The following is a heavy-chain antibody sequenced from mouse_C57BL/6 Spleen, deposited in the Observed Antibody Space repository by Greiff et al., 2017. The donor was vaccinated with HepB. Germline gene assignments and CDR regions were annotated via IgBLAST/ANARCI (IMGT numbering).Heavy chain of an antibody. Sequence: VQLKESGGGLVQPKGSLKLSCAASGFSFNTYAMNWVRQAPGKGLEWVARIRSKSNNYATYYADSVKDRFTISRDDSESMLYLQMNNLKTEDTAMYYCVRQDYGDYFDYWGQGTTLTVSS. CDR1: GFSFNTYA. CDR2: IRSKSNNYAT. J-gene: IGHJ2*01. V-gene: IGHV10-1*01. CDR3: VRQDYGDYFDY. D-gene: IGHD1-1*01.